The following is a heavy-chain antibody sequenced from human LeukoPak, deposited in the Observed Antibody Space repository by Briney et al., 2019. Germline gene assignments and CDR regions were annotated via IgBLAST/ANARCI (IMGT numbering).Heavy chain of an antibody. Sequence: PSETLSLTCTVSGGSISSYYWTWIRQPPGKGLEWIGCSHYSGSTNYNPSLKSRVTISVDTSKSQFSLKLSSVTAADTAVYYCARDPPYGDSSGYVFDYWGQGTLVTVSS. CDR1: GGSISSYY. D-gene: IGHD3-22*01. V-gene: IGHV4-59*01. CDR3: ARDPPYGDSSGYVFDY. CDR2: SHYSGST. J-gene: IGHJ4*02.